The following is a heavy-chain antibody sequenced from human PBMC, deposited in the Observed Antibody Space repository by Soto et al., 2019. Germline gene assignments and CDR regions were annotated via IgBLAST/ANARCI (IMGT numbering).Heavy chain of an antibody. J-gene: IGHJ1*01. CDR3: AHAVVAGNSAYFQS. Sequence: QITLKESGPTLVKPTQTLTLTCTFSGFSLSTSGVGVGWIRQPPGKALEWLAVIYWNDDKRYSPSLESRLTITTDTSKTHVALTMTNMDPVDTATYYCAHAVVAGNSAYFQSWGQGNLVTVSS. CDR2: IYWNDDK. V-gene: IGHV2-5*01. D-gene: IGHD6-19*01. CDR1: GFSLSTSGVG.